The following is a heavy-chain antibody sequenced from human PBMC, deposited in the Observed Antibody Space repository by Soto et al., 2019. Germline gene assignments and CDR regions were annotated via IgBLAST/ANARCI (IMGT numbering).Heavy chain of an antibody. V-gene: IGHV1-2*02. CDR1: GYSFTGYY. Sequence: ASVKVSCKASGYSFTGYYIHWVRQAPGQGLEWMGWINPISGAISYAQKFQGRVRVTRDTSVSTAYMELSRLRSDDTAVYYCARSATWLYGMDVWGQGTTVT. CDR2: INPISGAI. D-gene: IGHD1-1*01. J-gene: IGHJ6*02. CDR3: ARSATWLYGMDV.